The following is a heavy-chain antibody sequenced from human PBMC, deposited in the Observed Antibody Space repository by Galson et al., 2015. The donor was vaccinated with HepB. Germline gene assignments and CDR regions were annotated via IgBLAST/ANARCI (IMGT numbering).Heavy chain of an antibody. Sequence: CAISGDSVSSKNSAWNWIRQSPSGGLEWLGRTYYRSKWFNDYAVSVKGRITINPDTSKNQFSLQLTSVTPEDTAVYFCVRSVGYIDFWGQGTLVTVSS. CDR2: TYYRSKWFN. CDR3: VRSVGYIDF. D-gene: IGHD5-18*01. V-gene: IGHV6-1*01. CDR1: GDSVSSKNSA. J-gene: IGHJ4*02.